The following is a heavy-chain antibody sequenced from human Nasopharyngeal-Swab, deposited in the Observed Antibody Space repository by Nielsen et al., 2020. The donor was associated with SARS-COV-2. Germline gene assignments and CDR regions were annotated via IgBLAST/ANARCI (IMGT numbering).Heavy chain of an antibody. V-gene: IGHV4-59*12. CDR1: GGSISSYY. J-gene: IGHJ6*02. D-gene: IGHD6-6*01. Sequence: GSLRLSCTVSGGSISSYYWSWIRQPPGKGLEWIGYIYYSGSTNYNPTLKSRVTISVDTSKNQFSLKLSSVTAADTAVYYCARGRGSIAARHWYYGMDVWGQGTTVTVSS. CDR2: IYYSGST. CDR3: ARGRGSIAARHWYYGMDV.